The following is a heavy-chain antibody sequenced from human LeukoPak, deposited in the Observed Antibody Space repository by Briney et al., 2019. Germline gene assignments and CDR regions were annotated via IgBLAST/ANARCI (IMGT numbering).Heavy chain of an antibody. CDR2: INPDGSTT. Sequence: GGSLRPSCAASGFTFSSVWMYWVRQAPGKGPQWVSIINPDGSTTGYADSVKGRFTISRDNAKNMLYLQMNNLRTEDTAMYICARGGDDYWGQGTLVTVSS. J-gene: IGHJ4*02. V-gene: IGHV3-74*01. CDR1: GFTFSSVW. CDR3: ARGGDDY. D-gene: IGHD2-21*01.